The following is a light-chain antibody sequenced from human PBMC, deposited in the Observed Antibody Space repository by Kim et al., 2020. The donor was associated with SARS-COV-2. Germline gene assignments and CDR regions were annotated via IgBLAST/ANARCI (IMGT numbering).Light chain of an antibody. CDR1: QSVSSSY. CDR3: QQYGSSMYT. V-gene: IGKV3-20*01. CDR2: GTS. J-gene: IGKJ2*01. Sequence: PGERATLSCRASQSVSSSYLAWYQQKPGQAPRLLIYGTSSRATGIPDRFSGSGSGTDFILTISRLEPEDSAVYYCQQYGSSMYTFGQGTKLEIK.